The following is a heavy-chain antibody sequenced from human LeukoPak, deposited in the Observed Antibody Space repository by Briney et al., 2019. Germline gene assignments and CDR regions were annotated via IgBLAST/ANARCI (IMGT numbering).Heavy chain of an antibody. J-gene: IGHJ2*01. Sequence: GGSLRLSCAASGFTFSNYAMRWVRQAPGKGLEWVSALSGSGDNTYYADSVKGRFTISRDNSKNTLYLQMNSLRAEDTALYYCARPASRGVGRYFDLWGRGSLVTVSS. CDR3: ARPASRGVGRYFDL. CDR1: GFTFSNYA. CDR2: LSGSGDNT. V-gene: IGHV3-23*01. D-gene: IGHD3-10*01.